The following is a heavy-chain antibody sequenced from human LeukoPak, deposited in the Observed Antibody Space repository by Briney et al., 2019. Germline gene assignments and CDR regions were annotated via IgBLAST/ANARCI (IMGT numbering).Heavy chain of an antibody. CDR2: IYPDDSDT. V-gene: IGHV5-51*01. J-gene: IGHJ6*02. Sequence: GESLKISCKGSGYSFISYWIGWVRQMPGKGLEWMGIIYPDDSDTRYSPSFQGQVTISADKSISTAYLQWSSLKASDTAMYYCARLVREGYNSHYYGLDVWGQGTTVIVSS. D-gene: IGHD5-24*01. CDR1: GYSFISYW. CDR3: ARLVREGYNSHYYGLDV.